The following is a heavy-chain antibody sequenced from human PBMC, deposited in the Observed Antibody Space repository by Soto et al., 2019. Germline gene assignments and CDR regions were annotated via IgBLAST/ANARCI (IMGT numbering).Heavy chain of an antibody. CDR2: IYYSGST. CDR1: GGSISSGGYS. Sequence: ETLSLTFAVSGGSISSGGYSWSWIRQPPGKGLEWIGHIYYSGSTNYNPSLKSRVTLSLDTSKNQFSLKLSSVTAADTAVYYCARASSCAYDSCAFDPWGQGTLVTVSS. D-gene: IGHD3-16*01. V-gene: IGHV4-61*08. CDR3: ARASSCAYDSCAFDP. J-gene: IGHJ5*02.